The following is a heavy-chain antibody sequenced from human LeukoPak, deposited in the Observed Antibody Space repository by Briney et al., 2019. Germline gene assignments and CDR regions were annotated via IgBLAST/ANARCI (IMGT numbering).Heavy chain of an antibody. CDR3: ARESLGYSSSWSDAFDI. Sequence: PGGSLRLSCAASGFTFSSYSMNWVRQAPGKGLEWVSYISSSSSTIYYADSVKGRFTISRDNAKNSLYLQMNSLRAEDTAVYYCARESLGYSSSWSDAFDIWGQGTMVTVSS. CDR1: GFTFSSYS. CDR2: ISSSSSTI. D-gene: IGHD6-13*01. J-gene: IGHJ3*02. V-gene: IGHV3-48*04.